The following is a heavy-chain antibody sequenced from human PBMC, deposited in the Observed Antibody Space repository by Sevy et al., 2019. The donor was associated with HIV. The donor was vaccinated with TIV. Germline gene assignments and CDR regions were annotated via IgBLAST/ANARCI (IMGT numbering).Heavy chain of an antibody. V-gene: IGHV3-7*01. CDR3: ARGANNLYN. J-gene: IGHJ4*02. CDR1: GFTFSSHF. CDR2: IKADGSET. D-gene: IGHD3-10*01. Sequence: GGSLRLSCVASGFTFSSHFMTWVRQAPGKGLEWVAKIKADGSETYSVDSVKGRFSISRDNAKNALYLQMNSLRAEDTAVYYCARGANNLYNWGQGTLVTVSS.